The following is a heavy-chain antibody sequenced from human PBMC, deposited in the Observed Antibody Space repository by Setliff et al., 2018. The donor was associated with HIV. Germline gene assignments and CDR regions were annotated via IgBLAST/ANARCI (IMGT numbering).Heavy chain of an antibody. CDR1: GFTFSSFG. D-gene: IGHD3-3*01. CDR2: MSNDGSNK. Sequence: PGGSLRLSCEASGFTFSSFGMHWVRQAPGKGLEWVAVMSNDGSNKYYSDTVKGRFTISIDNSKNTLYLRMNSLRAEDTAVYYCAKDSLSGLSNFWRIYMDVWGKGTTVTVSS. CDR3: AKDSLSGLSNFWRIYMDV. V-gene: IGHV3-33*05. J-gene: IGHJ6*03.